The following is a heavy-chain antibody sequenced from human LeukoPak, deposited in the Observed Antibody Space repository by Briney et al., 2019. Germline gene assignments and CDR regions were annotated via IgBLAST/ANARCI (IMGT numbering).Heavy chain of an antibody. CDR1: GGSISSYY. CDR3: ARGIAAALGGWFDP. Sequence: SETLSLTCTVSGGSISSYYWSWIRQPPGKGLEWIGYIYYSGSTNYNPSLKSRVTISVDTSKNQFSLKLSSVTAADTAVYYCARGIAAALGGWFDPWGQGTLVTVSS. CDR2: IYYSGST. V-gene: IGHV4-59*01. D-gene: IGHD6-13*01. J-gene: IGHJ5*02.